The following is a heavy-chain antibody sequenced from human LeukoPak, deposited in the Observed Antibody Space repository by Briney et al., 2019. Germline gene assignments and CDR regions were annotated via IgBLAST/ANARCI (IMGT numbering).Heavy chain of an antibody. CDR3: ARGPPPSDLFHL. CDR2: INHSGST. D-gene: IGHD2-21*02. CDR1: GGSFSGNC. J-gene: IGHJ1*01. V-gene: IGHV4-34*01. Sequence: PSETLSLTCGVFGGSFSGNCWSWIRQPPGKGLEWIGEINHSGSTNYNPSLKSRVTISVDTSKNHFSLKLSSVTAADTAVYYCARGPPPSDLFHLWGKGTLVPVSS.